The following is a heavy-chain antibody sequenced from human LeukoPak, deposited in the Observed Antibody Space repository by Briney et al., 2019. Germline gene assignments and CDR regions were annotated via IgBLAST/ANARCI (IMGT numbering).Heavy chain of an antibody. CDR2: ISSSSSYI. CDR3: ASPTSYSSNFDY. V-gene: IGHV3-21*01. CDR1: GFTFSSYS. Sequence: GGSLRLSCAASGFTFSSYSMNRVRQAPGKGLEWVSSISSSSSYIYYADSVKGRFTISRDNAKNSLYLQMNSLRAEDTAVYYCASPTSYSSNFDYWGQGTLVTVSS. D-gene: IGHD6-13*01. J-gene: IGHJ4*02.